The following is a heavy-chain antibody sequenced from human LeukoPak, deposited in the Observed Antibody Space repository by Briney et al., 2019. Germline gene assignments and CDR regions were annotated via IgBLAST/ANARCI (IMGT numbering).Heavy chain of an antibody. CDR3: ARQQSDASLFDP. V-gene: IGHV4-38-2*02. Sequence: SETLSLTCTVSGYSISSGYYWAWIRQPPGKGLEWIGMIFYSGSAYYTPSLRGRVTLSVDTSRNQFSLNLISVTAADTGVYFCARQQSDASLFDPWGQGTLVTVSS. CDR2: IFYSGSA. CDR1: GYSISSGYY. D-gene: IGHD2-21*02. J-gene: IGHJ5*02.